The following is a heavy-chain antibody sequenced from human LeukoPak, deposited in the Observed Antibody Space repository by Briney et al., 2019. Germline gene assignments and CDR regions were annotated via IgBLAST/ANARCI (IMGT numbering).Heavy chain of an antibody. CDR2: INWDGGST. Sequence: GSLRLSCAASEFTFSSYWMSWVRQAPGKGLQWVSGINWDGGSTGYADSVKGRFTISRDNAKNSLYLQMNSLRAEDTALYHCARAGSGSQSYYYYMDVWGKGTTVTVSS. J-gene: IGHJ6*03. CDR1: EFTFSSYW. CDR3: ARAGSGSQSYYYYMDV. D-gene: IGHD1-26*01. V-gene: IGHV3-20*01.